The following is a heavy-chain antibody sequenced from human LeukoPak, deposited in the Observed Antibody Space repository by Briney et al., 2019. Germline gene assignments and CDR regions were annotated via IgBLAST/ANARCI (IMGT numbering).Heavy chain of an antibody. CDR2: IYYSGST. CDR3: ARVSSWIYAV. Sequence: SETLSLTCTVSGAYITSYYWSWIRQPPGKGLEWIGSIYYSGSTYYNPSLKSRVTISVDTSKNQFSLKLSSVTAADTAVYYCARVSSWIYAVWGKGTTVTVSS. D-gene: IGHD5-12*01. J-gene: IGHJ6*04. CDR1: GAYITSYY. V-gene: IGHV4-59*12.